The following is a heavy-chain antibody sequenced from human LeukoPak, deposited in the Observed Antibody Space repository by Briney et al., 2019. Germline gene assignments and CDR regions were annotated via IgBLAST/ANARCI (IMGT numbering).Heavy chain of an antibody. CDR3: ARSQSSSLIDY. Sequence: GGSLRLSCAASGFTFSSYSMNWVRQAPGKGLEWVSSISSSSSYIYYADSVKGRFTFSRDNSKNTLYLQMNSLTVEDTAVYYCARSQSSSLIDYWGQGTLVTVSS. V-gene: IGHV3-21*01. J-gene: IGHJ4*02. CDR2: ISSSSSYI. CDR1: GFTFSSYS. D-gene: IGHD6-13*01.